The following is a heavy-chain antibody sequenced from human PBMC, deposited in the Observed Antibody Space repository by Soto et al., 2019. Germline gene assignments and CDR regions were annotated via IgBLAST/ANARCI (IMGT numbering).Heavy chain of an antibody. CDR1: GFTFSDYY. CDR2: ISASGTAI. Sequence: QVQLVESGGVLVKPGGSLRLSCVASGFTFSDYYMAWIRQAPGKGLEWVSSISASGTAIYIADSVKGRFTVSRDNADNSLYLQMDSLRAEDTAVYYCATPYYYSLGSAIEHWGQGALVTVSS. D-gene: IGHD3-10*01. CDR3: ATPYYYSLGSAIEH. V-gene: IGHV3-11*01. J-gene: IGHJ1*01.